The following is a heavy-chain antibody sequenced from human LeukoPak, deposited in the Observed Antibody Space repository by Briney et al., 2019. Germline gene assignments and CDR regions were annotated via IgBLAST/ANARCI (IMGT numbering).Heavy chain of an antibody. CDR1: GFTFSSYG. V-gene: IGHV3-30*02. CDR3: ARGYGSGAWDYFDY. CDR2: IRYDGSNK. J-gene: IGHJ4*02. D-gene: IGHD3-10*01. Sequence: PGGSLRLSCAASGFTFSSYGMHWVRQAPGKGLEWVAFIRYDGSNKYYADSVKGRFTISRDNSKNTLYLQMNSLRAEDTAVYYCARGYGSGAWDYFDYWGQGTLVTVSS.